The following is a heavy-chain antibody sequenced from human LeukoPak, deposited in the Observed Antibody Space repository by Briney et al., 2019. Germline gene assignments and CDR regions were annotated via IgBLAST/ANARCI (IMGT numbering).Heavy chain of an antibody. CDR2: IYFSGST. V-gene: IGHV4-31*03. CDR3: ARVYYISSSFDY. CDR1: GGSISSGGYF. D-gene: IGHD6-6*01. J-gene: IGHJ4*02. Sequence: SQTLSLTCTVSGGSISSGGYFWSWIRQHPGKGLEWIGYIYFSGSTYYNPSLRSRITISVDTSKNQFSLKLTSVTAADTAVYYCARVYYISSSFDYWGQGTLVTVSS.